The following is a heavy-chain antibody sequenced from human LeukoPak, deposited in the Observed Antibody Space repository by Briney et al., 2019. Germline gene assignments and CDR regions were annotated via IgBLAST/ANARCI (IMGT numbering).Heavy chain of an antibody. Sequence: ASVKVSCKASGYTFTSYYMHWVRQAPGQGLEWMGIINPSGGSTSYAQKFQGRVTMTRDMSTSTVYMELSSLRSEDTAVYYCAREGVGYCSSTSCSDHPINYYYYYMDVWGKGTTVTVSS. D-gene: IGHD2-2*01. V-gene: IGHV1-46*01. CDR3: AREGVGYCSSTSCSDHPINYYYYYMDV. J-gene: IGHJ6*03. CDR2: INPSGGST. CDR1: GYTFTSYY.